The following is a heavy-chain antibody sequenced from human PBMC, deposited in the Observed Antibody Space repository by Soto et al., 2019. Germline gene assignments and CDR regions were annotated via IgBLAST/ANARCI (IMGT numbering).Heavy chain of an antibody. CDR3: ARSYRGWTPYYYMDV. V-gene: IGHV4-34*01. CDR1: GGSFSGYY. Sequence: SETLSLTCAVYGGSFSGYYWSWIRQPPGKGLEWIGEINHSGSTNYNPSLKSRVTISVDTSKNQFSLNLSSVTAADTALYYCARSYRGWTPYYYMDVWGKGTTVTVSS. J-gene: IGHJ6*03. D-gene: IGHD5-12*01. CDR2: INHSGST.